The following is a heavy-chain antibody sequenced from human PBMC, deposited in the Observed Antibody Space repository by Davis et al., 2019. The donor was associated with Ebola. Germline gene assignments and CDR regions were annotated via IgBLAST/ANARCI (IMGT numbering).Heavy chain of an antibody. CDR3: ARTAVTGIGFDS. J-gene: IGHJ5*01. D-gene: IGHD6-19*01. V-gene: IGHV1-69*06. Sequence: SVKVSCKASGGTFSSYTISWVRQAPGQGLEWMGGIIPLFGTTNYAQKFRGRVMITADKSTRIAYMELSGLTSEDTAVYYCARTAVTGIGFDSWGQGTLVTVSS. CDR2: IIPLFGTT. CDR1: GGTFSSYT.